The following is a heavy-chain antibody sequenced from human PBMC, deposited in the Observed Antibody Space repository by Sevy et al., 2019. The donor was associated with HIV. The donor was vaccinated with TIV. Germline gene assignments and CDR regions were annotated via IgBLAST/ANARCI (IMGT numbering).Heavy chain of an antibody. CDR3: TRMSWNYGFDYYYGMDV. CDR1: GFTFSGSA. D-gene: IGHD1-7*01. Sequence: GGYLRLSCAASGFTFSGSAMHWVRQASGKGLEWVGRIRSKANSYATAYAASVKGRFTISRDDSKNTAYLQMNSLKTEDTAVYYCTRMSWNYGFDYYYGMDVWGQGTTVTVSS. CDR2: IRSKANSYAT. V-gene: IGHV3-73*01. J-gene: IGHJ6*02.